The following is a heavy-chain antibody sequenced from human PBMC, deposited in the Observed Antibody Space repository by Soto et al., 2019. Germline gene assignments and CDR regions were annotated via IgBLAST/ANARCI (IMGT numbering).Heavy chain of an antibody. CDR2: IWYDGSNK. Sequence: GGSLRLSCAASGFTFSSYGMHWVRQAPGKGLEWVAVIWYDGSNKYYADSVKGRFTISRDNSKNTLYLQMNSLRAEDTAVYYCARGECSSTSCPYYYYYGMDVWGQGTTVTVSS. CDR3: ARGECSSTSCPYYYYYGMDV. D-gene: IGHD2-2*01. J-gene: IGHJ6*02. CDR1: GFTFSSYG. V-gene: IGHV3-33*01.